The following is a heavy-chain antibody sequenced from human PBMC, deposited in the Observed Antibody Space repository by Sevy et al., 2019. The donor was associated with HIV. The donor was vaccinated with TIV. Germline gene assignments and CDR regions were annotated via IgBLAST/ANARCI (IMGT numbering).Heavy chain of an antibody. V-gene: IGHV1-69*13. CDR3: AREGGVATTGDHDAFDI. CDR1: GDTFSTYG. J-gene: IGHJ3*02. D-gene: IGHD7-27*01. Sequence: ASVKVSCKASGDTFSTYGLSWVRQAPGQGLEWMGGIIPIFGTPNYAQKFQGRVTITADESAGTAYMELSSLRSEETALYYGAREGGVATTGDHDAFDIWGHGTLVTVSS. CDR2: IIPIFGTP.